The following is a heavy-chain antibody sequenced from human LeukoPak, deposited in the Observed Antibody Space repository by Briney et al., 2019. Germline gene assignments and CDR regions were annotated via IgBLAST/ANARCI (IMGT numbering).Heavy chain of an antibody. J-gene: IGHJ4*02. CDR1: GFTFDDYA. CDR2: ITGDGSSP. CDR3: AKSYGDFARALDY. Sequence: PGGSLRLSCAASGFTFDDYAMHWGRQGPGKGLEWVSLITGDGSSPYYADSVKGRFTISRDNSKNSLYLQMNSLRTEDTALYYCAKSYGDFARALDYWGQGTLVTVSS. V-gene: IGHV3-43*02. D-gene: IGHD4-17*01.